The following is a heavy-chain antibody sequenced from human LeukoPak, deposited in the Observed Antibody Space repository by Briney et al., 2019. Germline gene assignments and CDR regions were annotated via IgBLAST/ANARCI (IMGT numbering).Heavy chain of an antibody. D-gene: IGHD3-22*01. CDR2: ISYDGSNK. J-gene: IGHJ4*02. CDR3: ARVAPYYDSSGPQDY. CDR1: GFTFSSYA. V-gene: IGHV3-30-3*01. Sequence: PGGSLRLSCAASGFTFSSYAMHWVRQAPGKGLEWVAVISYDGSNKYYADSVKGRFTTSRDNSKNTLYLQMNSLRAEDTAVYYCARVAPYYDSSGPQDYWGQGTLVTVSS.